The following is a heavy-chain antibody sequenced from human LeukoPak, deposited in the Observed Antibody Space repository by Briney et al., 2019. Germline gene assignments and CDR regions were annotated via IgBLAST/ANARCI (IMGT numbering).Heavy chain of an antibody. J-gene: IGHJ4*02. D-gene: IGHD2-2*01. CDR2: IGTAGDT. V-gene: IGHV3-13*01. Sequence: GGSLRLSFAASGFTFSNYAMNWVRKATGKGLEWVSAIGTAGDTNYPGSVKGRFTISRENAKNSLYLQMNSLRAGDTAVYYCARERYCSSTSCRYFDYWGQGTLVTVSS. CDR3: ARERYCSSTSCRYFDY. CDR1: GFTFSNYA.